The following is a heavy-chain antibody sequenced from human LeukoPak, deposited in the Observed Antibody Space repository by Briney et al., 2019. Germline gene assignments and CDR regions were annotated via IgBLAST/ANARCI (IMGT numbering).Heavy chain of an antibody. CDR1: GGSISSSSYY. J-gene: IGHJ6*03. CDR3: ARDFDFWSGYLYYYMDV. CDR2: IYYSGST. D-gene: IGHD3-3*01. Sequence: PSETLSLTCTVSGGSISSSSYYWGWIRQPPGKGLEWIGSIYYSGSTYYNPSLKSRVIISVDTSKNQFSLKLSSVTAADTAVYYCARDFDFWSGYLYYYMDVWGKGTTVTVSS. V-gene: IGHV4-39*07.